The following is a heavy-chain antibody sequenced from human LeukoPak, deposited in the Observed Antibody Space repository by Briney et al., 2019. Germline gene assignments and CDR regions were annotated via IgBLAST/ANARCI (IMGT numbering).Heavy chain of an antibody. CDR1: GYSISSGYY. V-gene: IGHV4-38-2*02. CDR2: IYHSGNT. CDR3: ARGTYCSGGSCYFDY. D-gene: IGHD2-15*01. Sequence: SETLSLTCTVSGYSISSGYYWGWIRQPPGKGLEWIGSIYHSGNTYYNPSLKSRVTISVDTSKNQFSLKLSSVTAADTAVYYCARGTYCSGGSCYFDYWGQGTLVTVSS. J-gene: IGHJ4*02.